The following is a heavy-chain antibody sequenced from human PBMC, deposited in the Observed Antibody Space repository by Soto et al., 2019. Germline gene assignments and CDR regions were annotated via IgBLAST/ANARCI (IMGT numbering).Heavy chain of an antibody. V-gene: IGHV4-4*02. CDR2: SYHSGST. CDR3: ARVSGSYYYGMDV. CDR1: GGSISSSNW. Sequence: QVQLQESGPGLVKPSGTLSLTCAVSGGSISSSNWWSWVRQPPGKGLEWIGESYHSGSTKYNPSRKRRVTLSVDKCKNPFSLKLSSVTAADTAVYYCARVSGSYYYGMDVWGQGTTVTVSS. J-gene: IGHJ6*02.